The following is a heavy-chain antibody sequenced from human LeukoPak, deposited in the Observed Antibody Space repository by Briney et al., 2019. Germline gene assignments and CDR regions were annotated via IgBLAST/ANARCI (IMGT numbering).Heavy chain of an antibody. D-gene: IGHD1-26*01. CDR2: ISGSGGST. V-gene: IGHV3-23*01. J-gene: IGHJ3*02. CDR1: GFTFSSYG. CDR3: AKDPGIVGATDAFDI. Sequence: GGSLRLSCAASGFTFSSYGMSWVRQAPGKGLEWVSAISGSGGSTYYADSVKGRFTISRDNSKNTLYLQMNSLRAEDTAVYYCAKDPGIVGATDAFDIWGQGTMVTVSS.